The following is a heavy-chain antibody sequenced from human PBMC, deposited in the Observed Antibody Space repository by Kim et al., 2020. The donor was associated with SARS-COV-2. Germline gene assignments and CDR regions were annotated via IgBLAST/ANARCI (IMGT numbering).Heavy chain of an antibody. CDR3: ARIGLYGSGSHSLHVPQTYYYYGMDV. V-gene: IGHV4-34*01. D-gene: IGHD3-10*01. Sequence: SETLSLTCAVYGGSFSGYYWSWIRQPPGKGLEWIGEINHSGSTNYNPSLKSRVTISVDTSKNQFSLKLSSVTAADTAVYYCARIGLYGSGSHSLHVPQTYYYYGMDVWGQGTTVTVSS. CDR1: GGSFSGYY. J-gene: IGHJ6*02. CDR2: INHSGST.